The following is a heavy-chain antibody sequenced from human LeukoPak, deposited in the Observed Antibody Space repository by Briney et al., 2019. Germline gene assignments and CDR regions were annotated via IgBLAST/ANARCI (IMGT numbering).Heavy chain of an antibody. J-gene: IGHJ4*02. CDR3: ARARSKYCSRGSCYSALEVYFDY. D-gene: IGHD2-15*01. Sequence: PSQTLSLTCTVSGGSISAGGYSWSWIRQHPGEGPEWVGYIYYSGSTHYNPSLQRRVNISVDKSKSQFSLTLRSVTAAGTAVYYCARARSKYCSRGSCYSALEVYFDYWGQGTLVTVSS. CDR1: GGSISAGGYS. V-gene: IGHV4-31*03. CDR2: IYYSGST.